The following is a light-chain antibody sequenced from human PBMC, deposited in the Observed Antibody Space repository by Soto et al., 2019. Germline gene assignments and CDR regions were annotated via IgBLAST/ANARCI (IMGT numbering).Light chain of an antibody. CDR2: AAS. Sequence: DIQMTQSPSSLSASVGDRVTITCRASQGISNFLAWYQQKPGKVPKLLIYAASTLQSRVPSRFSGSGSGTDFTLTISSLQAEDVATYYCQKYKSAPSLTFGGGTKVEIK. J-gene: IGKJ4*01. CDR3: QKYKSAPSLT. V-gene: IGKV1-27*01. CDR1: QGISNF.